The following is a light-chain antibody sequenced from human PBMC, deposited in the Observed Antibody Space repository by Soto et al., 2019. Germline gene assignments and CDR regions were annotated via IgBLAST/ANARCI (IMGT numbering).Light chain of an antibody. Sequence: QSVLTQPASVSGSPGQSITISCTGTNSDVGSYNVVSWYQQHPGKAPKLIIYEINKGPSGVSNRFSGSKSGNTASLTISGLQAEDEADYYCCSRASGSSLGVFGGGTQLTVL. CDR2: EIN. V-gene: IGLV2-23*02. J-gene: IGLJ3*02. CDR3: CSRASGSSLGV. CDR1: NSDVGSYNV.